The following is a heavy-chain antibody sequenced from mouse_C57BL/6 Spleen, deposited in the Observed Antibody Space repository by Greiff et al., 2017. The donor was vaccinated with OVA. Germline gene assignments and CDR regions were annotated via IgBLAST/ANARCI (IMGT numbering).Heavy chain of an antibody. D-gene: IGHD2-4*01. Sequence: EVKLVESGGGLVKPGGSLKLSCAASGFTFSSYAMSWVRQTPEKRLEWVATISDGGSYTYYPDNVKGRFTISRDNAKNNLYLQMSHLKSEDTAMYYCARVYDYDGDYFDYWGQGTTLTVSS. CDR2: ISDGGSYT. V-gene: IGHV5-4*03. J-gene: IGHJ2*01. CDR3: ARVYDYDGDYFDY. CDR1: GFTFSSYA.